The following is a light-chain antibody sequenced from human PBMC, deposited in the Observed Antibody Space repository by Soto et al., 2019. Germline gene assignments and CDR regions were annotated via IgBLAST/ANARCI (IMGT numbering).Light chain of an antibody. J-gene: IGKJ1*01. CDR3: HQYGSSPPEWT. CDR1: QSVSSY. CDR2: DAS. V-gene: IGKV3-11*01. Sequence: EIVLTQSPATLSLSPGERATLSCRASQSVSSYLAWYQQKPGQAPRLLIYDASNRATGIPARFSGSGSGTDFTLTISSLDPEDFALYYCHQYGSSPPEWTFGQGTKVEIK.